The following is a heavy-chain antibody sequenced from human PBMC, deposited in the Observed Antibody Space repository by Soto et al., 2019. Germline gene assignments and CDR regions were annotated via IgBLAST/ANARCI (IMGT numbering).Heavy chain of an antibody. Sequence: QVQLVQSGPEVKKPGASVKVSCKASGYTFINYAITWVRQAPGQGLEWMGWINTYNGNTNYAENLQGRATMTTDTSTNTAYMEVRSLRSDDTAVYYCAKSPRGAMATDWGQGTLVTVSS. CDR1: GYTFINYA. J-gene: IGHJ4*02. CDR2: INTYNGNT. D-gene: IGHD5-12*01. V-gene: IGHV1-18*01. CDR3: AKSPRGAMATD.